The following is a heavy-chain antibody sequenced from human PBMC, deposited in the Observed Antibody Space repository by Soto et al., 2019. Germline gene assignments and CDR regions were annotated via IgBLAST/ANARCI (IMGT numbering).Heavy chain of an antibody. CDR2: IIPMFGTA. CDR3: AREIDGYYGMDV. V-gene: IGHV1-69*12. J-gene: IGHJ6*02. CDR1: GGPFSTDS. Sequence: QVQLLQSVAEVKKPGSSVKVSCKASGGPFSTDSISWVRQAPGQGLEWMGGIIPMFGTANNAQKFQGRVTITADESTSTAYMELSSLRSEDKAVYFCAREIDGYYGMDVWGQGTTVTVAS.